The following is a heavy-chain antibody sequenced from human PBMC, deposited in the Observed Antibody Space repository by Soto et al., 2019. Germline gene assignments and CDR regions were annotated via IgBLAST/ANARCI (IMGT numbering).Heavy chain of an antibody. Sequence: QVHLVQSGAEVKKPGASVKVSCKDSGYTFTSYGITWVRQAPGQGLEWMGWISAHNGNTDYAQKLQGRVIVTRDTSTSTAYMERRRLISDDTAVYYCARGRYGDYWGQGALVTVSS. CDR2: ISAHNGNT. CDR1: GYTFTSYG. V-gene: IGHV1-18*01. J-gene: IGHJ4*02. D-gene: IGHD1-1*01. CDR3: ARGRYGDY.